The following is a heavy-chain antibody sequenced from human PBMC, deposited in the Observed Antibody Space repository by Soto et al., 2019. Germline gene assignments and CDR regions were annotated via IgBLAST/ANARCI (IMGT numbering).Heavy chain of an antibody. CDR2: ISGSGGSA. CDR1: GFTFTSYA. J-gene: IGHJ6*02. CDR3: AKTYGSGDYYYYYGMDV. Sequence: GGSLRLSCAASGFTFTSYAINWVRQPPGKGLDWVSAISGSGGSAYYADSVKGRFTISRDNSKNTVLLQMNSLRAEDTAIYYCAKTYGSGDYYYYYGMDVWGQGTTVTVSS. V-gene: IGHV3-23*01. D-gene: IGHD4-17*01.